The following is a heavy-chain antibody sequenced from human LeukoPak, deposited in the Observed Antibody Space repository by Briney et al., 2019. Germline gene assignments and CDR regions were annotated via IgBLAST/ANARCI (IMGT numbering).Heavy chain of an antibody. Sequence: PSVKVFCKASGYTFTGYYMHWVRQAPGQGLEWMGWINHHSGGTNYAQKFQGRVTMTRDTSISTAYMELSRLRSDDTAVYYCARDPLGYCSSTSCGWFDPWGQGTLVTVSS. J-gene: IGHJ5*02. CDR3: ARDPLGYCSSTSCGWFDP. V-gene: IGHV1-2*02. CDR1: GYTFTGYY. D-gene: IGHD2-2*01. CDR2: INHHSGGT.